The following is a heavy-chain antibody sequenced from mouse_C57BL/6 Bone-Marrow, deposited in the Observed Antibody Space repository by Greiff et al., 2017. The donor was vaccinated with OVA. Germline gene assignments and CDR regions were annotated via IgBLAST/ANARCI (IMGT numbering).Heavy chain of an antibody. CDR2: ISSGSSTI. J-gene: IGHJ4*01. Sequence: EVQGVESGGGLVQPGGSLKLSCAASGFTFSDYGMHWVRQAPEKGLEWVAYISSGSSTIYYADTVKGRFTISRDNAKNTLFLQMTSLRSEDTAMYYCANYYYGSSFYAMDYWGQGTSVTVSS. CDR1: GFTFSDYG. CDR3: ANYYYGSSFYAMDY. V-gene: IGHV5-17*01. D-gene: IGHD1-1*01.